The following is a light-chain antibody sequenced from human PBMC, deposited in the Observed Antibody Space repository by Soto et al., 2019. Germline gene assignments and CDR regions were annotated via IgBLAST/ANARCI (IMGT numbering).Light chain of an antibody. CDR1: QSVSSTY. V-gene: IGKV3-20*01. CDR3: QRYRSSPMYT. CDR2: GAS. Sequence: EIVLTQSPGTLSLSPGERATLSCRASQSVSSTYLAWYQQKPGQAPRLLIYGASTRATGIPDRFSGSGSGTDFTLTISRLEPEDFAVYYCQRYRSSPMYTFGQGTKLEIK. J-gene: IGKJ2*01.